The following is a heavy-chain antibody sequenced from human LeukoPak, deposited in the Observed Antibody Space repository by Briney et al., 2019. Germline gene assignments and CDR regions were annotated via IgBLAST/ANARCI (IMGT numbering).Heavy chain of an antibody. CDR3: ARDWGVSARPGYMDV. Sequence: SETLSPTCAVSGGSISSSNWWSWVRQPPGKGLEWIGEIYHSGSTNYNPSLKSRVTISVDKSKNQFSLKLSSVTAADTAVYYCARDWGVSARPGYMDVWGKGTTVTVSS. D-gene: IGHD6-6*01. CDR1: GGSISSSNW. V-gene: IGHV4-4*02. CDR2: IYHSGST. J-gene: IGHJ6*03.